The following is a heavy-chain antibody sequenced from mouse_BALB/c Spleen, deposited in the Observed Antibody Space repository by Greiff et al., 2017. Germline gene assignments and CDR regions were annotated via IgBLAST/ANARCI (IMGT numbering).Heavy chain of an antibody. D-gene: IGHD2-3*01. CDR2: INPSNGRT. V-gene: IGHV1S81*02. J-gene: IGHJ2*01. Sequence: QVQLQQPGAELVKPGASVKLSCKASGYTFTSYWMHWVKQRPGQGLEWIGEINPSNGRTNYNEKFKSKATLTVDKSSSTAYMQLSSLTSEDSAVYYCARSVIYDGYYERGCDYWGQGTTLTVSS. CDR3: ARSVIYDGYYERGCDY. CDR1: GYTFTSYW.